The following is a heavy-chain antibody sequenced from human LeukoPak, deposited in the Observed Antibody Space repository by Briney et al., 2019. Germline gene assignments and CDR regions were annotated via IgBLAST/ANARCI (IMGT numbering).Heavy chain of an antibody. V-gene: IGHV3-53*01. CDR2: IYTGGST. J-gene: IGHJ5*01. D-gene: IGHD4-11*01. CDR3: AGSVPSLDYLFDS. Sequence: PGGSLRLSCAASGFTVSNNFMSWVRQTPGKGLEWVSVIYTGGSTYYADSVKGRFTISRDNSKNTLYLQMKSLRAEDTAVYYCAGSVPSLDYLFDSWGHGTLVTVSS. CDR1: GFTVSNNF.